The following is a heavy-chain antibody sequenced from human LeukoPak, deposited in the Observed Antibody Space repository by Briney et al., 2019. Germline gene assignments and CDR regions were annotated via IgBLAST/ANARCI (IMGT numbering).Heavy chain of an antibody. Sequence: ASVKVSCKASGYTFTSYGISWVRQAPGQGLEWMGWISAYNGNTNYAQTLQSRVTMTTDTSTSTAYMELRSLRSDDTAVYYCASMYGSGSYSPAWFDPWGQGTLVTVSS. V-gene: IGHV1-18*01. CDR2: ISAYNGNT. D-gene: IGHD3-10*01. CDR1: GYTFTSYG. CDR3: ASMYGSGSYSPAWFDP. J-gene: IGHJ5*02.